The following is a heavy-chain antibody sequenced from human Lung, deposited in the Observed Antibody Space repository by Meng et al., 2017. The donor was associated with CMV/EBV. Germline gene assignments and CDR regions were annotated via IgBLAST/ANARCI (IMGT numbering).Heavy chain of an antibody. J-gene: IGHJ4*02. CDR3: ARGRGNQPLFDF. D-gene: IGHD2/OR15-2a*01. CDR2: ISCYNDDT. Sequence: QRQLMQSGAEVKKPGASVRGSCKASGYTFTHHGISWIRQAPGQGLEWMGWISCYNDDTNYAQKFQGKVTMTTDTSTTTAYMELSSLTFEDTAVYFCARGRGNQPLFDFWGQGTLVTVSS. CDR1: GYTFTHHG. V-gene: IGHV1-18*01.